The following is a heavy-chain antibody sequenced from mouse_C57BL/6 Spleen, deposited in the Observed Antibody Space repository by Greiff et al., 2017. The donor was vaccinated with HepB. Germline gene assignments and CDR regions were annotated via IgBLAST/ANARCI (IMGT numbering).Heavy chain of an antibody. CDR2: IHPNSGST. J-gene: IGHJ4*01. Sequence: VQLQQPGAELVKPGASVKLSCKASGYTFTSYWMHWVKQRPGQGLEWIGMIHPNSGSTNYNEKFKSKATLTVDKSSSTAYMQRSSLTSEDSAVYYCARLNWDYAMDYWGQGTSVTVSS. D-gene: IGHD4-1*02. CDR1: GYTFTSYW. CDR3: ARLNWDYAMDY. V-gene: IGHV1-64*01.